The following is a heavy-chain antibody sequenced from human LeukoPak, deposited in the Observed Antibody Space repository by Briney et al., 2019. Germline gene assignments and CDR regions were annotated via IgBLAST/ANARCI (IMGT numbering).Heavy chain of an antibody. Sequence: GGSLRLSCAASGFTFDDYAMHWVRQAPGKGLEWVSGISWNSGSIGYADSVKGRFTISRDNAKNSLYLQMNSLRAEDTAVYYCASRPGIAADWGQGTLVTASS. D-gene: IGHD6-25*01. J-gene: IGHJ4*02. CDR1: GFTFDDYA. V-gene: IGHV3-9*01. CDR3: ASRPGIAAD. CDR2: ISWNSGSI.